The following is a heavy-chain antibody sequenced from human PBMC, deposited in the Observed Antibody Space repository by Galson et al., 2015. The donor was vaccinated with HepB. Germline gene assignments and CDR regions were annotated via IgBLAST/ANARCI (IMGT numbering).Heavy chain of an antibody. Sequence: SLRLSCAASGFTFSSYAMHWVRQAPGKGLEWVAVISYDGSNKYYADSVKGRFTISRDNSKNTLYLQMNSLRAEDTAVYYCAREGGYSYGPYGWNDEEGFDYWGQGTLVTVSS. V-gene: IGHV3-30-3*01. D-gene: IGHD5-18*01. CDR3: AREGGYSYGPYGWNDEEGFDY. J-gene: IGHJ4*02. CDR1: GFTFSSYA. CDR2: ISYDGSNK.